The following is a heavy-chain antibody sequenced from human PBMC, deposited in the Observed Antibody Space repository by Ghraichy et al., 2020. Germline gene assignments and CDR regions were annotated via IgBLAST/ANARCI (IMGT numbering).Heavy chain of an antibody. D-gene: IGHD3-22*01. V-gene: IGHV3-30*04. J-gene: IGHJ4*02. Sequence: GGSLRLSCAASGFTFNSYTMHWVRQAPGKGLEWVAVISYDGSNKYYADSVKGRFTISRDNSKNTLYLQMNSLRPEDTAVYYCATVSSSCWSLPANYWGQGTLVTVSS. CDR2: ISYDGSNK. CDR1: GFTFNSYT. CDR3: ATVSSSCWSLPANY.